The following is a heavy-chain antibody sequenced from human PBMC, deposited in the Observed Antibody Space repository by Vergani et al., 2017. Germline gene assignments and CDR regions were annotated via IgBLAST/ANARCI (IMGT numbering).Heavy chain of an antibody. CDR3: ARILDLVVPTNDAFDI. V-gene: IGHV2-70*01. D-gene: IGHD2-2*01. J-gene: IGHJ3*02. Sequence: QVTLRESGPALVKPTQTLTLTCTLSGFSLTTSGMCVSWIRQPPGKALEWLALIDWDDDKSYSTTLKTRLTISKDTSKNQVVLTMTNMDPVDTATYYCARILDLVVPTNDAFDIWGQGTMVTVSS. CDR2: IDWDDDK. CDR1: GFSLTTSGMC.